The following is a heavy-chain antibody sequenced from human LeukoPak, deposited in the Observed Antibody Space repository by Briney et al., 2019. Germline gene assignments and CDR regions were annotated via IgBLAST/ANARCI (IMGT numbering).Heavy chain of an antibody. V-gene: IGHV3-33*01. Sequence: GGSLRLSCAASGFTFSSSGMHWVRQAPGKGLEWVAVIWYDGSNQYYEDSVKGRFTISRDNFKNTLYLQMNSLGAEDTAVYYCATGDHPKPYFDPRGQGTLVTVSS. CDR1: GFTFSSSG. J-gene: IGHJ5*02. CDR2: IWYDGSNQ. D-gene: IGHD1-14*01. CDR3: ATGDHPKPYFDP.